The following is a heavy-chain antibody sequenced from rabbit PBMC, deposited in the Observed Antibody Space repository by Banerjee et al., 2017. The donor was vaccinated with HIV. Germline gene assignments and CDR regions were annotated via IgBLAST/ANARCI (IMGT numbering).Heavy chain of an antibody. Sequence: QQQLEESGGGLVKPGGTLTLTCKASGIDFSSYHWICWVRQAPGKGPEWIACIYAGSSGTTYYASWAKGRFTISNASSTTVTLQMTSLTAADTATYFCARADINSGYYPFNLWGPGTLVTVS. CDR2: IYAGSSGTT. CDR1: GIDFSSYHW. D-gene: IGHD1-1*01. V-gene: IGHV1S45*01. CDR3: ARADINSGYYPFNL. J-gene: IGHJ4*01.